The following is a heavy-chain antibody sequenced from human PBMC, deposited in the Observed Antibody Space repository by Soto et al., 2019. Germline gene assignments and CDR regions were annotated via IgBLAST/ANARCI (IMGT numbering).Heavy chain of an antibody. CDR1: GYTFTGYY. Sequence: ASVKVSCKASGYTFTGYYMHWVRQAPGQGLELMGWINPNSGGTNYAQKFQGRVTMTRDTSISTAYMELSRLRSDDTAVYYCAREVPGIDTAIDYWGQGTLVTVSS. J-gene: IGHJ4*02. V-gene: IGHV1-2*02. D-gene: IGHD5-18*01. CDR3: AREVPGIDTAIDY. CDR2: INPNSGGT.